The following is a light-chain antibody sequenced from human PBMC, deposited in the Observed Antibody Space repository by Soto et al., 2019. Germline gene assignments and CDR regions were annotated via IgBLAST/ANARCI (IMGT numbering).Light chain of an antibody. V-gene: IGKV4-1*01. J-gene: IGKJ1*01. CDR2: WAS. CDR1: QTIFYSSNRKDY. CDR3: QQYSTSPWT. Sequence: DIVMTQSPDSLAVSLGERATINCRSSQTIFYSSNRKDYLAWYQQKPGQPPRVLIYWASTRESGVPDRFSGSGSGSDCTLTISNLQAEDVAVYYFQQYSTSPWTVGQGTKVEIK.